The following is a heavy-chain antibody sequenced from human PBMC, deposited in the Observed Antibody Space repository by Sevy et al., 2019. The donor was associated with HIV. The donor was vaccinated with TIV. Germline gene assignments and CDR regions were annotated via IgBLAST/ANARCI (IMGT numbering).Heavy chain of an antibody. V-gene: IGHV3-23*01. Sequence: GGSLRLSCAASGFTFSSYAMSWVRQAPGKGLEWVSAISGSGGSTYYADSVKGRFTISRDNSKNTLYLQMNSLRAEDKAVYYCAKRATTKYYYDSSGYYLAHYFDYWGQGTLVTVSS. D-gene: IGHD3-22*01. J-gene: IGHJ4*02. CDR2: ISGSGGST. CDR1: GFTFSSYA. CDR3: AKRATTKYYYDSSGYYLAHYFDY.